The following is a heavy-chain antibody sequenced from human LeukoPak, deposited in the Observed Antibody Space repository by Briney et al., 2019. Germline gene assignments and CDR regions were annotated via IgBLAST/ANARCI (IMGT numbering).Heavy chain of an antibody. Sequence: ASVKVSCKASGYTFTSYYLHWVRQAPGQGREWMGIINPSGGSTSYAQKFQGRVTMTRDTSTSTVYMELSSLRSEDTAVYYCARSYGGNDALDIWGQGTMVTVSS. CDR1: GYTFTSYY. D-gene: IGHD4-23*01. CDR3: ARSYGGNDALDI. J-gene: IGHJ3*02. CDR2: INPSGGST. V-gene: IGHV1-46*01.